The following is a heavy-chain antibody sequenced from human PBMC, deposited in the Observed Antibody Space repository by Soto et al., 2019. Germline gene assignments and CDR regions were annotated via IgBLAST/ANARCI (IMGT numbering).Heavy chain of an antibody. CDR1: GYTFTSYG. V-gene: IGHV1-8*02. CDR2: MNPNNGNT. D-gene: IGHD6-13*01. Sequence: ASVKVSCKASGYTFTSYGISWVRQAPGQGLEWMGWMNPNNGNTNYAQKFQGRVTMTRNTSISTAYMELSSLRSEDTAVYYCASIAGSYYYYMDVWGKGTTVTVSS. CDR3: ASIAGSYYYYMDV. J-gene: IGHJ6*03.